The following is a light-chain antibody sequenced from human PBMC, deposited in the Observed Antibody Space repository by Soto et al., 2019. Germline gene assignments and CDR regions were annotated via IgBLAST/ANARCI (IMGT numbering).Light chain of an antibody. CDR2: AVS. CDR1: QSISPF. V-gene: IGKV1-39*01. J-gene: IGKJ3*01. CDR3: LQTMSTPT. Sequence: DIQMTESPGARSSSVGCRCTISCRASQSISPFFSWYQKPPGTAPTLLIYAVSTLQSGGPSSFSGSGSGTDFPPTISSLQPEDFATYFCLQTMSTPTFGPGTKVDI.